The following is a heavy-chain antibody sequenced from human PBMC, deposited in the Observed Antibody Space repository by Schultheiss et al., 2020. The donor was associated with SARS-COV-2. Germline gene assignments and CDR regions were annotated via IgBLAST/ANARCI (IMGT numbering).Heavy chain of an antibody. CDR3: ARAIGGFASGGMDV. Sequence: ASVKVSCKASGYTFTSYAMHWVRQAPGQRLEWMGWINAGNGNTKYSQKFQGRVTITRDTSASTAYMELSSLRSEDTAVYYCARAIGGFASGGMDVWGQGTTVTVAS. V-gene: IGHV1-3*01. J-gene: IGHJ6*02. CDR1: GYTFTSYA. CDR2: INAGNGNT. D-gene: IGHD1-26*01.